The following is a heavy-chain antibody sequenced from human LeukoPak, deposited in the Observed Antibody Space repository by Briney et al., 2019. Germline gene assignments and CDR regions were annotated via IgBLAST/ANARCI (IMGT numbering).Heavy chain of an antibody. Sequence: SETLSLTCTVSGGSISSYYWSWIRQPAGKGLEWIGRIYTSGNTNYNPSLKSRVTMSVDTSKNQFSLKLTSMTAADTAVYYCARENSGNYRGFDYWGQGTLVTVSS. CDR2: IYTSGNT. D-gene: IGHD1-26*01. CDR3: ARENSGNYRGFDY. J-gene: IGHJ4*02. CDR1: GGSISSYY. V-gene: IGHV4-4*07.